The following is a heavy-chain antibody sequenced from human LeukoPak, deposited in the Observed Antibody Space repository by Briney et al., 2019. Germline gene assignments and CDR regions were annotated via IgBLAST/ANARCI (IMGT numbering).Heavy chain of an antibody. J-gene: IGHJ4*02. CDR3: AGSYYGDYLRLFDY. CDR2: IYTSGST. CDR1: GGSISSSSYY. Sequence: PSETLSLTCTVSGGSISSSSYYWSWIRQPAGKGLEWIGRIYTSGSTNYNPSLKSRVTMSVDTSKNQFSLKLSSVTAADTAVYYCAGSYYGDYLRLFDYWGQGTLVTVSS. V-gene: IGHV4-61*02. D-gene: IGHD4-17*01.